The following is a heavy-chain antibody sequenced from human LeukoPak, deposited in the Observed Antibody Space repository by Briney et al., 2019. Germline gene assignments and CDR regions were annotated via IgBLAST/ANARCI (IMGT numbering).Heavy chain of an antibody. CDR2: MNPNSGNT. CDR1: GYTFSSYD. V-gene: IGHV1-8*01. CDR3: ARGTPYCSSASCYNY. Sequence: ASVKVSCKASGYTFSSYDINWVRQAPGQGLEWMGWMNPNSGNTGYAQKFQGRVTMTRDTSITTAYTELSSLRSEDTAVYYCARGTPYCSSASCYNYWGQGTLVTVSS. J-gene: IGHJ4*02. D-gene: IGHD2-2*02.